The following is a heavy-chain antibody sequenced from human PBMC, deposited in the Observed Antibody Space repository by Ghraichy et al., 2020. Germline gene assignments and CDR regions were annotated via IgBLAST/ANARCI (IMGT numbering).Heavy chain of an antibody. Sequence: GTLSLTCAVFGDSLSNHHWWSWVRQPPGKGLEWIGEIHHSGNTNYYPSLDSRVTISVDKSKNQFSLKLNSVTAADTAVYYCAKNGAFAVDYWGQGTLVTVSA. CDR1: GDSLSNHHW. J-gene: IGHJ4*02. CDR2: IHHSGNT. CDR3: AKNGAFAVDY. V-gene: IGHV4-4*02. D-gene: IGHD3-3*02.